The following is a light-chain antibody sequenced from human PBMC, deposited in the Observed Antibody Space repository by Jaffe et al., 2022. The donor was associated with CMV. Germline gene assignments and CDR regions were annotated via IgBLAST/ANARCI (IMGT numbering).Light chain of an antibody. CDR3: QQYDNYSPT. J-gene: IGKJ1*01. CDR1: QSIGSW. Sequence: DIQMTQSPSTLSASVGDRVTITCRASQSIGSWLAWYQQKPGKAPKLLIYKASTLESGVPSRLSGSGSGTEFSLTISSLQPDDVANYYCQQYDNYSPTFGQGTKVEI. CDR2: KAS. V-gene: IGKV1-5*03.